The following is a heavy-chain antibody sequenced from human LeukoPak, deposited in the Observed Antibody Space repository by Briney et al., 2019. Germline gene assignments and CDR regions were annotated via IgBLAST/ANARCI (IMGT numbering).Heavy chain of an antibody. V-gene: IGHV3-74*01. J-gene: IGHJ4*02. Sequence: GGSLRLSCAASGFTFSSYWMHWVRQAPGKGLVWVSRINSDGSSTSYADSVKGRFTISRDNAKNSLYLQMNSLRAEDTAVYYCALIPLNYYGSGSYYFSGLGPTSELKHLDYWGQGTLVTVSS. D-gene: IGHD3-10*01. CDR3: ALIPLNYYGSGSYYFSGLGPTSELKHLDY. CDR2: INSDGSST. CDR1: GFTFSSYW.